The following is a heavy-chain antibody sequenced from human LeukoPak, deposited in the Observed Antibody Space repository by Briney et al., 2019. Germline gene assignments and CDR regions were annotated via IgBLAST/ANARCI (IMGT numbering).Heavy chain of an antibody. CDR1: GFTFSGYS. CDR3: VRDPDALDF. Sequence: GGSLRLSCAASGFTFSGYSMNWVRQAPGKGLEWVAYIRSSGSPIYYADSVEGRFTISRDNAKNSLYLQMNSLRDEDTAVYYCVRDPDALDFWGQGTPVTVSS. V-gene: IGHV3-48*02. CDR2: IRSSGSPI. J-gene: IGHJ4*02.